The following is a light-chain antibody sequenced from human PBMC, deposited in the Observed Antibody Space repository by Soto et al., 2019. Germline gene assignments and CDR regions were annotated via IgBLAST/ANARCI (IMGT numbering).Light chain of an antibody. J-gene: IGKJ4*01. CDR2: ETS. CDR3: QQTRSYPST. CDR1: QGIDSY. V-gene: IGKV1-9*01. Sequence: TPLTPSPSSLSASVGDRVTSTCRASQGIDSYLAWYQQRPGKVPQLLIYETSILQSGVSSRFSGSGSGTDFTLTISSLQAEDFATYYCQQTRSYPSTFGGGTKVDIK.